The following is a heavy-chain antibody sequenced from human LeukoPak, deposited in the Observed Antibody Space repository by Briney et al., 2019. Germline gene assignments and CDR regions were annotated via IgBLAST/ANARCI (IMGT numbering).Heavy chain of an antibody. CDR1: GLTFTIYA. CDR2: SGSGGST. V-gene: IGHV3-23*01. CDR3: AKEDLYGSVKWFDP. Sequence: GGSLRLSCAASGLTFTIYAMTWVRQAPGKGLEWVSASGSGGSTYYADSVKGRFTISRDNSKNTLYLQMSSLRAEDTAVYYCAKEDLYGSVKWFDPWGQGTLVTVSS. D-gene: IGHD3-10*01. J-gene: IGHJ5*02.